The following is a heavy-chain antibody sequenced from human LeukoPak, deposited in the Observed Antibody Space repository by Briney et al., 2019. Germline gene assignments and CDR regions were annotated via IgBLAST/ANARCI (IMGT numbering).Heavy chain of an antibody. D-gene: IGHD5-18*01. CDR3: ARDLENTAMALNWFDP. Sequence: SVKVSCKASGGTFSSYAISWVRQAPGQGLEWMGGIIPIFGTANYAQKFQGRVTITADESTSTAYMELSSLRSDDTAVYYCARDLENTAMALNWFDPWGQGTLVTVSS. CDR1: GGTFSSYA. J-gene: IGHJ5*02. CDR2: IIPIFGTA. V-gene: IGHV1-69*13.